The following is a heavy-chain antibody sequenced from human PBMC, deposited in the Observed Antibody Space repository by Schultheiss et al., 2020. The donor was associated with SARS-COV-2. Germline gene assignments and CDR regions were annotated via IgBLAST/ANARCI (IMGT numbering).Heavy chain of an antibody. J-gene: IGHJ6*02. V-gene: IGHV3-21*01. CDR1: GFTFSSYW. CDR2: ISSSSSYI. CDR3: AKDKSNSQPYYYYGMDV. Sequence: GESLKISCAASGFTFSSYWMHWVRQAPGKGLVWVSSISSSSSYIYYADSVKGRFTISRDNAKNSLYLQMNSLRAEDTAVYYCAKDKSNSQPYYYYGMDVWGQGTTVTVSS. D-gene: IGHD4-11*01.